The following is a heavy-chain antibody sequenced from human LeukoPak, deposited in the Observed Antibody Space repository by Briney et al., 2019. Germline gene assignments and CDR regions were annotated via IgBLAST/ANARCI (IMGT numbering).Heavy chain of an antibody. CDR1: GFTVSSNY. Sequence: GGSLRLSCAASGFTVSSNYMSWVRQAPGKGLEWVSVIYSGGSTYYADSVKGRFTISRDNSKNTLYLQMNSLKTEDTVVYYCTRGSTGGYDSHFDYWGQGTLVTVSS. V-gene: IGHV3-53*01. J-gene: IGHJ4*02. CDR3: TRGSTGGYDSHFDY. D-gene: IGHD5-12*01. CDR2: IYSGGST.